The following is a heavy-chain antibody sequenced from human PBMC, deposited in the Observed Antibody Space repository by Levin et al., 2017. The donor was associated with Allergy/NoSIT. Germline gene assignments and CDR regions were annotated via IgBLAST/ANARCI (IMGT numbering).Heavy chain of an antibody. V-gene: IGHV4-39*01. J-gene: IGHJ3*02. CDR2: IYYSGST. Sequence: ASETLSLTCTVSGGSISSSSYYWGWIRQPPGKGLEWIGSIYYSGSTFYNPSLKSRVTISVDTSKKQFSLKLSSVTAADAAVYYCARVVVAATPPPDAFDIWGQGTMVTVSS. D-gene: IGHD2-15*01. CDR1: GGSISSSSYY. CDR3: ARVVVAATPPPDAFDI.